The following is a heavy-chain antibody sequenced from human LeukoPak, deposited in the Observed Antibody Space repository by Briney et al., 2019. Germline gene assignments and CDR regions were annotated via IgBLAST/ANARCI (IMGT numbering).Heavy chain of an antibody. CDR2: ISGSGGST. CDR1: GFTFSTYG. D-gene: IGHD1-26*01. J-gene: IGHJ4*02. V-gene: IGHV3-23*01. Sequence: GGSLRLSCVASGFTFSTYGMSWVRQAPGKGLEWVSAISGSGGSTYYADSVKGRFTISRDNSKNTLYLQMNSLRAEDTAVYYCAREGGGSYRLDYWGQGTLVTVSS. CDR3: AREGGGSYRLDY.